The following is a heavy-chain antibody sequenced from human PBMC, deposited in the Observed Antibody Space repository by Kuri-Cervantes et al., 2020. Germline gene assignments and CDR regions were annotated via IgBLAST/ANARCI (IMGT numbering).Heavy chain of an antibody. D-gene: IGHD3-16*01. Sequence: GGSLRLSCAASGFTVSRSYLTWVRQAPGRGLEWVAVISYDGSNKYYADSVKGRFTISRDNSKNTLYLQMNSLRAEDTAVYYCARDSTVTTFGGYYYGMDVWGQGTTVTVSS. V-gene: IGHV3-30-3*01. CDR2: ISYDGSNK. CDR1: GFTVSRSY. J-gene: IGHJ6*02. CDR3: ARDSTVTTFGGYYYGMDV.